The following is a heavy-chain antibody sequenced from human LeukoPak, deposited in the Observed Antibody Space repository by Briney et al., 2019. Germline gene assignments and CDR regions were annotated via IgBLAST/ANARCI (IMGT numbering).Heavy chain of an antibody. CDR1: GASVRTHY. V-gene: IGHV4-59*08. J-gene: IGHJ4*02. D-gene: IGHD1-26*01. CDR2: IYQSGST. Sequence: SETLSLNCTVSGASVRTHYWSWIRQPPGKGLEWIAYIYQSGSTRSNPSLQSRVAISINTSKNQFFLNLSSVTAADTAVYYCARLSPLSGEIDYWGQGTLVTVSS. CDR3: ARLSPLSGEIDY.